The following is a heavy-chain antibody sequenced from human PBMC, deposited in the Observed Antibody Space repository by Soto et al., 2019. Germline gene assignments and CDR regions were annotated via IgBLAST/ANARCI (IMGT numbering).Heavy chain of an antibody. Sequence: VAVISYDGSNKYYADSVKGRFTISRDNSKNTLYLQMNSLRAEDTAVYYCARDDYDSSGYYSGGMDVWGQGTTVTVSS. CDR3: ARDDYDSSGYYSGGMDV. J-gene: IGHJ6*02. D-gene: IGHD3-22*01. V-gene: IGHV3-30-3*01. CDR2: ISYDGSNK.